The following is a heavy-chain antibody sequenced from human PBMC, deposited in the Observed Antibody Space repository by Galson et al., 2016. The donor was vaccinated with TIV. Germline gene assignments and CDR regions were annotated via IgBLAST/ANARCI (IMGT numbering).Heavy chain of an antibody. CDR2: IYLTGST. D-gene: IGHD4-11*01. CDR3: VRPHSYSNYALDV. V-gene: IGHV4-30-4*08. CDR1: GDSIASGAYY. J-gene: IGHJ6*02. Sequence: TLSLTCTVSGDSIASGAYYWSWIRQLPGKGLEWIGYIYLTGSTYYKSSLKSRVTISADRSKNQFSLNLNSVTATDTAVYYCVRPHSYSNYALDVWGQGTTVTVSS.